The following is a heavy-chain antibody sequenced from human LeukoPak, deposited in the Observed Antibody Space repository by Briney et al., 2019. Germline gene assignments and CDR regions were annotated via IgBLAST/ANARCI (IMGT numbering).Heavy chain of an antibody. CDR2: IYYSGST. Sequence: PSETLSLTCTVSGGSISSSSYYWGWIRQPPGKGLEWIGSIYYSGSTNYNPSLKNRATILIDTSKKQISLDLYSVTAADTAAYYCARGLGFCSGGNCYPSNGVDVWGQGTTVSVSS. CDR1: GGSISSSSYY. D-gene: IGHD2-15*01. J-gene: IGHJ6*02. V-gene: IGHV4-39*07. CDR3: ARGLGFCSGGNCYPSNGVDV.